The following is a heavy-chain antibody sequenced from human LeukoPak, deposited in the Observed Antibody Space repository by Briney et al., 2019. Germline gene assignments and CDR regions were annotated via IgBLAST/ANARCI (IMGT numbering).Heavy chain of an antibody. CDR3: ARRQFSGWLRHDAFDI. Sequence: GASVKVSCKVSGYTFTSYGISWVRQAPGQGLEWMGWISAYNGNTNYAQKLQGRVTMTTDTSTSTAYMELRSLRSDDTAVYYCARRQFSGWLRHDAFDIWGQGTMVTVSS. D-gene: IGHD6-19*01. CDR2: ISAYNGNT. V-gene: IGHV1-18*01. J-gene: IGHJ3*02. CDR1: GYTFTSYG.